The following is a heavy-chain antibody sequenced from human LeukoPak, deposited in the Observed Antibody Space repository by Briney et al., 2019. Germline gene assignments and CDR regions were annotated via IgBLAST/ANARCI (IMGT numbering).Heavy chain of an antibody. Sequence: GASVKVSCKASGYTFTGYYMHWVRQAPGQGREWMGWINPNSGGTNYAQKFQGRVTMTRDTSISTAYMELSRLRSDDTAVYYCARVNVGYCSSTSCNTYYYYYMDVWGKGTTVTVSS. CDR3: ARVNVGYCSSTSCNTYYYYYMDV. D-gene: IGHD2-2*01. V-gene: IGHV1-2*02. CDR2: INPNSGGT. J-gene: IGHJ6*03. CDR1: GYTFTGYY.